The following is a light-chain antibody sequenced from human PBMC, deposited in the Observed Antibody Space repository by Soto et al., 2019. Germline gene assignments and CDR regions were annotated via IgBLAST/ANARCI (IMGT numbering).Light chain of an antibody. CDR1: SSDVGGYNY. CDR2: EVS. V-gene: IGLV2-8*01. CDR3: NSYAGRNKLRV. Sequence: SVLTQPPSASGSPGQSVTISCTGTSSDVGGYNYVSWYQQHPGKAPKLMIYEVSKRPSGVPDRFSGSKSGNTASLTVSGLQAEDEADYYCNSYAGRNKLRVFGTSTKVHVL. J-gene: IGLJ1*01.